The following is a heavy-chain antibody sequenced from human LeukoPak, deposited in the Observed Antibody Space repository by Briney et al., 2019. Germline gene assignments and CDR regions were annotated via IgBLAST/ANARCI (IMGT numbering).Heavy chain of an antibody. CDR3: ARQGTSYFHYPMDV. J-gene: IGHJ6*02. Sequence: PSETLFLTCTFSGGFISVHYCSWIRQPPGKGLEWIGSIYYSGSTNYNPSLKSRVTISVDTSKNHFSRTLTSVTAAGTAVYCCARQGTSYFHYPMDVRGQGTTVTVSS. V-gene: IGHV4-59*11. D-gene: IGHD2-2*01. CDR1: GGFISVHY. CDR2: IYYSGST.